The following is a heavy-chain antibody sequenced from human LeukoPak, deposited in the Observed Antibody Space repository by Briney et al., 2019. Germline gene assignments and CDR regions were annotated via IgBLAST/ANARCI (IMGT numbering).Heavy chain of an antibody. V-gene: IGHV3-23*01. J-gene: IGHJ4*02. CDR2: ISGSGGST. CDR3: AKDGGGYFYTFDY. D-gene: IGHD3-22*01. CDR1: GFTFSSYA. Sequence: GGSLRLSCAASGFTFSSYAMSWVRQAPGKGLEWVSAISGSGGSTYYADSVKGRFTISRDDSKNTFYLQMNSLRVEDTAMYYCAKDGGGYFYTFDYWGQGTLVTVSS.